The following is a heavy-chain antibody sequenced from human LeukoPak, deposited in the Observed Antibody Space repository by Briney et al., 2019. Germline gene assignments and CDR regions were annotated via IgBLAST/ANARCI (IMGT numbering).Heavy chain of an antibody. CDR2: MNPNSGNT. Sequence: ASVKVSCKASGYTFTSYDINWVRQATGQGLEWMGWMNPNSGNTGYAQKFQGRVTMTRSTSISTAYMELSSLRSEDTAVYYCATGSTVTTERGSVVRAFDIWGQGTMVTVSS. J-gene: IGHJ3*02. D-gene: IGHD4-17*01. CDR1: GYTFTSYD. CDR3: ATGSTVTTERGSVVRAFDI. V-gene: IGHV1-8*01.